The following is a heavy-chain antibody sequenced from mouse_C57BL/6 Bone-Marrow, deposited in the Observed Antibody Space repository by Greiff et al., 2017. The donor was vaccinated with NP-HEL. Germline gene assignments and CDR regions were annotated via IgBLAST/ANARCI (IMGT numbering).Heavy chain of an antibody. CDR2: IYPGSGST. V-gene: IGHV1-55*01. CDR1: GYTFTSYW. CDR3: ARSGVYYGYDGGLYYAMDY. Sequence: QVQLQQPGAELVKPGASVKMSCKASGYTFTSYWITWVKQRPGQGLEWIGDIYPGSGSTNYNEKFKSKATLTVDTSSSTAYMQISSLTSEDSAVYYCARSGVYYGYDGGLYYAMDYWGQGTSVTVSS. D-gene: IGHD2-2*01. J-gene: IGHJ4*01.